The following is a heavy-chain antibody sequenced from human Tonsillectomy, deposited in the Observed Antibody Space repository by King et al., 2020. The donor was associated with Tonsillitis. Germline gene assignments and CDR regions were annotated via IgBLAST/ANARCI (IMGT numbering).Heavy chain of an antibody. Sequence: QLQESXXGQVKPSETLSLTCTVSGGSISSSSYYWGWIRQPPGKGLEWIGSIYYTGSTFYNPSLKSRVTISVDTSKNQFSLKLGSVTAADTAVYFCVXRXPXXXXXXCXXSIGWXXPWXXGTLVTVSX. D-gene: IGHD2-15*01. V-gene: IGHV4-39*07. CDR2: IYYTGST. CDR3: VXRXPXXXXXXCXXSIGWXXP. J-gene: IGHJ5*02. CDR1: GGSISSSSYY.